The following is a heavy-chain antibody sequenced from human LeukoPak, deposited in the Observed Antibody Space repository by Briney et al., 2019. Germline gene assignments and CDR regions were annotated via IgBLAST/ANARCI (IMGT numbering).Heavy chain of an antibody. J-gene: IGHJ5*02. CDR2: ISSSSSYI. V-gene: IGHV3-21*01. Sequence: PGGSLRLSCAASGFTFSSYSMDSVRQAPGKGLGWVSSISSSSSYISYAESVKGRFTIPRDNAKNSLYRQLSSLRAEDTAVYYCARDDYGVYVSGWFDPWGQGTLVTVPS. CDR1: GFTFSSYS. D-gene: IGHD4-17*01. CDR3: ARDDYGVYVSGWFDP.